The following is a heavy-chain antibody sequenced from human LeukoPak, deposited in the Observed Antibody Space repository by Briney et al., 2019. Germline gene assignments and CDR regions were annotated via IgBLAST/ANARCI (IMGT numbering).Heavy chain of an antibody. V-gene: IGHV1-24*01. CDR1: GYSVTEVA. CDR2: FHPKDADM. J-gene: IGHJ6*04. CDR3: ATVQYALLPGYLNQMEV. D-gene: IGHD3-9*01. Sequence: GASVKVSCKVSGYSVTEVAIHWVRQTHREGLEWMGGFHPKDADMIYAQKFQGRVTMTQDTSTDTVYMVLSSLRSEDTAIYYCATVQYALLPGYLNQMEVWGKGTTVTISS.